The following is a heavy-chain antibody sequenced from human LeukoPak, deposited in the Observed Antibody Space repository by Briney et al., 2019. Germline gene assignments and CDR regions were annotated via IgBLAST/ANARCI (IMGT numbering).Heavy chain of an antibody. J-gene: IGHJ4*02. V-gene: IGHV4-34*01. CDR1: GGSFSGYY. CDR3: ARTHDYGGNTDFDY. D-gene: IGHD4-23*01. Sequence: PSETLSLTCAVYGGSFSGYYWSWIRQPPGKGLEWIGNINHSGSTNYNPSLKSRVTISLDTSKNQFSLKLSSVTAADTAVYFCARTHDYGGNTDFDYWGQGILVTVSS. CDR2: INHSGST.